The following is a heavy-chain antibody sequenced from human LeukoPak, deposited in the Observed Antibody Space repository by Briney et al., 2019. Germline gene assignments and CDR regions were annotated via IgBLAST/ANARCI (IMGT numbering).Heavy chain of an antibody. Sequence: GGSLRLSCAASGFTFSSYAMSWVRQAPGKGLEWVSAISGSGGSIYYADSVKGRFTISRDNAKNSLYLQMNSLRADDTAVYYCARDFGDTSDTYFQHWGQGTLVTVSS. J-gene: IGHJ1*01. CDR3: ARDFGDTSDTYFQH. V-gene: IGHV3-23*01. CDR1: GFTFSSYA. D-gene: IGHD3-22*01. CDR2: ISGSGGSI.